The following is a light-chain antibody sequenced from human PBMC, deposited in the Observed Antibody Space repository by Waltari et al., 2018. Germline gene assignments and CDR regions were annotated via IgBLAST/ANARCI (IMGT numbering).Light chain of an antibody. CDR3: QSYDSSLSGVV. Sequence: QSVLTQPPSVSGAPGQRVTISCTGSSSNIGAGHDVNWYQQLPGTAPKLLIYGNTNRPSGVPDRFAVSKSGTSASLTITGLQAEDESDDYCQSYDSSLSGVVFGGGTKLTVL. CDR2: GNT. J-gene: IGLJ2*01. CDR1: SSNIGAGHD. V-gene: IGLV1-40*01.